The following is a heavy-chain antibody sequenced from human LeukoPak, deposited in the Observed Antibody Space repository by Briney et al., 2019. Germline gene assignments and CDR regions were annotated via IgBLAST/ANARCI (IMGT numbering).Heavy chain of an antibody. Sequence: PGRSLRLPCAASGFTFSSYAMHWVRQAPGNGLEWVAVISYDGSNKYYADSVKGRFTISRDNSKNTLYLQMNSLRAEDTAVYYCARERRMGNWFDPWGQGTLVTVSS. V-gene: IGHV3-30*01. CDR3: ARERRMGNWFDP. CDR2: ISYDGSNK. CDR1: GFTFSSYA. D-gene: IGHD2-15*01. J-gene: IGHJ5*02.